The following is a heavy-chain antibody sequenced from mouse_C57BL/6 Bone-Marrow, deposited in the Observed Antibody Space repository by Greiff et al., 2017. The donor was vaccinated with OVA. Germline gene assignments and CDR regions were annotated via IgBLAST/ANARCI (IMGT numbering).Heavy chain of an antibody. Sequence: EVLLVESGGGLVKPGGSLKLSCAASGFTFSSYAMSWVRQASEKRLEWVASISDGGSYIYYPDTVQGRFTIYRDDAKNNLYLQMNHLKSEGTAMDYFASITTVAGAYWGQGTLVTVSA. J-gene: IGHJ3*01. CDR3: ASITTVAGAY. V-gene: IGHV5-4*01. CDR2: ISDGGSYI. D-gene: IGHD1-1*01. CDR1: GFTFSSYA.